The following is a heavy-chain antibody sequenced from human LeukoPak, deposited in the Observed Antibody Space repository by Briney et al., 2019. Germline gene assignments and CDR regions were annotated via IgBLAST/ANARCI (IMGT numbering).Heavy chain of an antibody. D-gene: IGHD5-18*01. CDR2: IYSGGST. Sequence: PGGSLRLSCAASGFTVSSIYMSWVRQAPGKGLEWVSVIYSGGSTYYADSVKGRFTISRDNSKNTLYLQMNSLRAEDTAVYYCARERTAMVTGFDYWGQGTLVTVSS. CDR3: ARERTAMVTGFDY. CDR1: GFTVSSIY. V-gene: IGHV3-66*01. J-gene: IGHJ4*02.